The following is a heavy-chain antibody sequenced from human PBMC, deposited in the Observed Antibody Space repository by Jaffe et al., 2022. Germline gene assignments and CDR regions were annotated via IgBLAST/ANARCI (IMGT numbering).Heavy chain of an antibody. CDR1: GGSISGSISNYY. J-gene: IGHJ3*01. Sequence: QVQLQESGPGLVKPSETLSLTCNVSGGSISGSISNYYWNWIRQPPGKGLEWIGYIYKSVTTNYNPSLKSRVTMSVDTSRNQFSLKLNSVTAADTAVYYCARKGLGGSFDFWGQGTLVTVSS. CDR3: ARKGLGGSFDF. CDR2: IYKSVTT. V-gene: IGHV4-61*01. D-gene: IGHD3-16*01.